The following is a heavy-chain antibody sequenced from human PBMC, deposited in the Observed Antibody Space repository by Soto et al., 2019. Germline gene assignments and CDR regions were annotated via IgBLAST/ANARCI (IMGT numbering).Heavy chain of an antibody. CDR3: ARAYDYGDYFDY. D-gene: IGHD4-17*01. CDR1: GFTFSSYW. V-gene: IGHV3-7*01. CDR2: IKQDGSEK. J-gene: IGHJ4*02. Sequence: GESLKISCAASGFTFSSYWMSWVRQAPGKGLEWVANIKQDGSEKYYVDSVKGRFTISRDNAKNSLYLQMNSLRAEDTAVYYCARAYDYGDYFDYWGQGTLVTVSS.